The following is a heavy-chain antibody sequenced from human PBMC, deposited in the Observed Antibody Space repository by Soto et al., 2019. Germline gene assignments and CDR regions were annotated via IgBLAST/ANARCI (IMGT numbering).Heavy chain of an antibody. V-gene: IGHV1-18*01. CDR1: GYTFINYH. Sequence: QVQLVQSGGEVKKPGASVTVSCKASGYTFINYHITWVRQAPGQGLEWMAWINTYNGMTDYAQRFPSRATMTRDTSTSTAYRELRDLASVDSAAYFCAKSPRGEMATDWGQGSLVTVSS. D-gene: IGHD2-21*01. CDR2: INTYNGMT. CDR3: AKSPRGEMATD. J-gene: IGHJ4*02.